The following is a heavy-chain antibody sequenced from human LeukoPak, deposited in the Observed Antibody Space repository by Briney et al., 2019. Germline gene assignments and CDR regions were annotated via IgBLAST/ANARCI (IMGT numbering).Heavy chain of an antibody. CDR3: ARDTEGRPVYYYYGMDV. CDR2: ISYDGSNK. CDR1: GFTFSSYA. V-gene: IGHV3-30*04. J-gene: IGHJ6*04. Sequence: GRSLRLSCAASGFTFSSYAMYWVRQAPGKGLEGVAVISYDGSNKYYADSVKGRFTISRDNSKNTLYLQMNSLRAEDTAVYYCARDTEGRPVYYYYGMDVWGKGTTVTVSS.